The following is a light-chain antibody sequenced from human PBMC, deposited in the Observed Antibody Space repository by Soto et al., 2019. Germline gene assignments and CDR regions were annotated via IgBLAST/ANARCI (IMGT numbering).Light chain of an antibody. CDR1: QSVGSLY. J-gene: IGKJ5*01. Sequence: EIVLTQSPGTVSFFPGERATLSCRASQSVGSLYLAWYQQKPGRAPRLLIYSTSTRATGIPDRFSGSGSGRDFTLTISRLEPEDSAVYHCQHYGDAARTFGQGTRVEIK. CDR3: QHYGDAART. V-gene: IGKV3-20*01. CDR2: STS.